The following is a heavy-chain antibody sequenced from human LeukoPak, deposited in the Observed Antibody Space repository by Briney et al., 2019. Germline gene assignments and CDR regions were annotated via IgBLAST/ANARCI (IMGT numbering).Heavy chain of an antibody. CDR3: ANHGGSDYCSSTSCPGGANYYYYMDV. D-gene: IGHD2-2*01. V-gene: IGHV3-74*01. J-gene: IGHJ6*03. CDR2: INFDGSST. CDR1: GFTFSSHW. Sequence: GGSLRLSCTASGFTFSSHWMHWVRQAPGKGLVWVSRINFDGSSTNYADSVKGRFTISRDNAKDTLYLQMNSLRAEDTAVYYCANHGGSDYCSSTSCPGGANYYYYMDVWGKGTTVTVSS.